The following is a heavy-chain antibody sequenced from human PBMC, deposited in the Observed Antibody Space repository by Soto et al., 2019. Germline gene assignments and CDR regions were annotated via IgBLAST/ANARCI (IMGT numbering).Heavy chain of an antibody. CDR1: GFTFSSYA. CDR2: ISYDGSNK. Sequence: QVQLVESGGGVVQPGRSLRLSCAASGFTFSSYAMHWVRQAPGKGLEWVAVISYDGSNKYYADSVKGRFTISRDNSKNTLYLQMNSLRAEDMAVYYCARDSIAVTFDYWGQGTLVTVSS. CDR3: ARDSIAVTFDY. V-gene: IGHV3-30-3*01. J-gene: IGHJ4*02. D-gene: IGHD6-19*01.